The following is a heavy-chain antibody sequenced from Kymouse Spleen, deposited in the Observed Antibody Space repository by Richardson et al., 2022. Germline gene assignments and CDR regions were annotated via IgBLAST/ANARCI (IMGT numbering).Heavy chain of an antibody. CDR2: INHSGST. CDR3: ARDYYGSDVYYGMDV. J-gene: IGHJ6*02. D-gene: IGHD3-10*01. CDR1: GGSFSGYY. V-gene: IGHV4-34*01. Sequence: QVQLQQWGAGLLKPSETLSLTCAVYGGSFSGYYWSWIRQPPGKGLEWIGEINHSGSTNYNPSLKSRVTISVDTSKNQFSLKLSSVTAADTAVYYCARDYYGSDVYYGMDVWGQGTTVTVSS.